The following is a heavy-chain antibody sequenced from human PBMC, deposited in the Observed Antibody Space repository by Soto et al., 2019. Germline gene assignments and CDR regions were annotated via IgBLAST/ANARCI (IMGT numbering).Heavy chain of an antibody. Sequence: ASVKVSCKASGYTFTSYGISWVRQAPGQGLEWMGWISAYNGNTNYAQKLQGRVTMTTDTSTSTAYMELRSLRSDDTAVYYCARVGVLRFLEWLLTHDYWGQGTLVTVSS. CDR1: GYTFTSYG. CDR2: ISAYNGNT. V-gene: IGHV1-18*01. J-gene: IGHJ4*02. CDR3: ARVGVLRFLEWLLTHDY. D-gene: IGHD3-3*01.